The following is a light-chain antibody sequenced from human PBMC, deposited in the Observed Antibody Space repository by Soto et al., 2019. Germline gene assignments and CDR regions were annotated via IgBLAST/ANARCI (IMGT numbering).Light chain of an antibody. CDR2: AAS. J-gene: IGKJ4*01. CDR1: QGIGSY. V-gene: IGKV1-9*01. CDR3: QQLSTYPPT. Sequence: IQLTQSPSSLSASVGDRVTITCRASQGIGSYLAWYQQKPGEAPKLLIFAASTLQSGVPSRFSGSGSGTDFTLTISSLQAEDFATYYCQQLSTYPPTFGGGTTVDIK.